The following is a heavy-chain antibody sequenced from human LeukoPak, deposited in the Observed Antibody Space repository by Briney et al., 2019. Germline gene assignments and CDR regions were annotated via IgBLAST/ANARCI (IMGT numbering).Heavy chain of an antibody. CDR3: ARETYYYGSGSYYRVNYFDY. J-gene: IGHJ4*02. V-gene: IGHV4-4*02. D-gene: IGHD3-10*01. CDR2: IYHSGST. Sequence: SETLSLTCAVSGGSISSSNWWSWVRQPPGKGLEWIGEIYHSGSTNYNPSLKSRVTISVDTSKNQFSLKLSSVTAADTAVYYCARETYYYGSGSYYRVNYFDYWGQGTLVTVSS. CDR1: GGSISSSNW.